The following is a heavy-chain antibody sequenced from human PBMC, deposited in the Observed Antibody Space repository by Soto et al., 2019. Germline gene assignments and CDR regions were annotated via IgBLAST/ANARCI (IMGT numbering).Heavy chain of an antibody. V-gene: IGHV3-23*01. D-gene: IGHD3-10*01. Sequence: PGGSLRRSCAASGCIFSNDAMSWVRQAPGNGLECVSAITRRSENIYYSASIRCRFTISRDNSNNTLYLQITSLGADDTATYYCVRDVRFRSRGNWFDPWRQGTRVTVSS. CDR1: GCIFSNDA. CDR3: VRDVRFRSRGNWFDP. J-gene: IGHJ5*02. CDR2: ITRRSENI.